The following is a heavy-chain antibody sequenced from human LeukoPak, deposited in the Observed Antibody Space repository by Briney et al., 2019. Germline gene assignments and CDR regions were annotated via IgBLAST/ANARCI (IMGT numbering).Heavy chain of an antibody. D-gene: IGHD3-22*01. V-gene: IGHV4-59*01. Sequence: SETLSLTCTVSGGSISSYYWSWIRQPPGKGLEWIGYIFYTGNTNYNPSLKSRLTISVDTSKNQFSLKLSSVTAADTAVYYCARSRDSAGYYTVLFDYWGQGSLVTVSS. CDR3: ARSRDSAGYYTVLFDY. J-gene: IGHJ4*02. CDR2: IFYTGNT. CDR1: GGSISSYY.